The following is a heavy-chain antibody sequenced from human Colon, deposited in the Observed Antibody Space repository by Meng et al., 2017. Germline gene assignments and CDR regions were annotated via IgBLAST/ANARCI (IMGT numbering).Heavy chain of an antibody. D-gene: IGHD3-16*01. J-gene: IGHJ4*02. V-gene: IGHV4-34*01. Sequence: RRPEWGAGLLQPSGILSLTWPVYGGSFSGFYWSWIRQPPGNGMESIGEINHSGSTNHNSSLKSRVTISVDTSKNQFCLKLSSVTAANTAVYYCARSLGYYDYVWGSYPPGYWGQGTLVTVSS. CDR3: ARSLGYYDYVWGSYPPGY. CDR1: GGSFSGFY. CDR2: INHSGST.